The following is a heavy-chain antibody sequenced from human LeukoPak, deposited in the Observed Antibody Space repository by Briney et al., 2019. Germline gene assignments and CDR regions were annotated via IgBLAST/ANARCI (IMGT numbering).Heavy chain of an antibody. V-gene: IGHV3-23*01. Sequence: PGGSLGLSCAASGFTFSSYGMSWVRQAPGKGLEWVSTISGSGGSTYYADSVKGRFTISRDNSKNRLYLQINSLRAEDTAVYYCAKGSGSGSYYSTTYYYYYMDVWGKGTTVTVSS. CDR2: ISGSGGST. J-gene: IGHJ6*03. CDR1: GFTFSSYG. CDR3: AKGSGSGSYYSTTYYYYYMDV. D-gene: IGHD3-10*01.